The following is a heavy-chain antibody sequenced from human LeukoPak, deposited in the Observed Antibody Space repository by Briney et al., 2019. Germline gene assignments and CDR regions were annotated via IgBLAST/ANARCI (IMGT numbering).Heavy chain of an antibody. CDR1: GGSINNYY. Sequence: SETLSLTCTVSGGSINNYYWSWIRQPPGKGLEWIGYISFIGTTDYNPSLKSRVTMSVDTSRNQFSLRLSSVTAADTAVYYCARHDIVSRAFDIWGQGTMVTVSP. V-gene: IGHV4-59*08. CDR3: ARHDIVSRAFDI. D-gene: IGHD5-12*01. J-gene: IGHJ3*02. CDR2: ISFIGTT.